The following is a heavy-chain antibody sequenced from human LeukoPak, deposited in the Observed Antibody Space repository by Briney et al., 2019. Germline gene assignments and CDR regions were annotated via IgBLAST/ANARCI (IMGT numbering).Heavy chain of an antibody. D-gene: IGHD3-10*01. J-gene: IGHJ4*02. CDR2: INHSGST. V-gene: IGHV4-34*01. CDR1: GGSFSGYY. Sequence: SETLSLTCAVYGGSFSGYYWTWVRQPPGKGLEWIGEINHSGSTNYNPSLRSRVTISVDTSKNQFSLKLSSVTAADTAVYYCADHYGSGLKYRGQGTLVTVSS. CDR3: ADHYGSGLKY.